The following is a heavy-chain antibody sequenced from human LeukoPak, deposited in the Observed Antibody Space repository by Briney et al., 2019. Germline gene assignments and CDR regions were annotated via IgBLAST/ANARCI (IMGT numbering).Heavy chain of an antibody. CDR1: GYSISRGYY. CDR3: ARGTEADGTFMFDF. V-gene: IGHV4-38-2*02. CDR2: VHHTGST. J-gene: IGHJ4*02. Sequence: SETLSLTCNVSGYSISRGYYWGWIRQPPGKGLEWIGSVHHTGSTYYNPSLKSRVTISVDKSKKQFSLKLDSVTAADTAVYYCARGTEADGTFMFDFWGQGTLVTVSS. D-gene: IGHD6-13*01.